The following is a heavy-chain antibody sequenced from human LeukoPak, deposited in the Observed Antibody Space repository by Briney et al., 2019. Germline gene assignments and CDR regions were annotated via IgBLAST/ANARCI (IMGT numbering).Heavy chain of an antibody. V-gene: IGHV3-33*01. D-gene: IGHD3-22*01. Sequence: GGSLRLSCAASGFSFSNYGMHWVRQAPGKGLEWVALIWFDGSNKYYADSVKGRFTIFRDNSKNTLYLQMNSLRAEDTAVYYCARTSYDSTWAMDFFDFWGQGSLVTVSS. CDR1: GFSFSNYG. J-gene: IGHJ4*02. CDR2: IWFDGSNK. CDR3: ARTSYDSTWAMDFFDF.